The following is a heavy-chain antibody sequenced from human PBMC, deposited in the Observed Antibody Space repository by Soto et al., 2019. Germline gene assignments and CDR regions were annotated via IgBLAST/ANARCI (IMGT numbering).Heavy chain of an antibody. V-gene: IGHV1-24*01. Sequence: ASVKVSCKVSGYTLTELSMHGVRQAPGKGLEWMGGFDPEDGETIYAQKFQGRVTMTEDTSTDTAYMELSSLRSEDTAVYYCASFLTRGYYYYYGMDVWGQGTTVTVSS. J-gene: IGHJ6*02. CDR3: ASFLTRGYYYYYGMDV. D-gene: IGHD3-9*01. CDR1: GYTLTELS. CDR2: FDPEDGET.